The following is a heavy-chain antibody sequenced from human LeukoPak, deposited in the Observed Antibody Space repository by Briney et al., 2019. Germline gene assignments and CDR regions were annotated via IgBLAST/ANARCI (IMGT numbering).Heavy chain of an antibody. Sequence: GGPLRLSCAASGFTFSSYGMHWVRQAPGKGLEWVAVIWYDGSNKYYADSVKGRFTISRDNSKNTLYLQMNSLRAEDTAVYYCARDGPVLRYFDWFSFDPWGQGTLVTVSS. J-gene: IGHJ5*02. CDR3: ARDGPVLRYFDWFSFDP. CDR1: GFTFSSYG. D-gene: IGHD3-9*01. CDR2: IWYDGSNK. V-gene: IGHV3-33*01.